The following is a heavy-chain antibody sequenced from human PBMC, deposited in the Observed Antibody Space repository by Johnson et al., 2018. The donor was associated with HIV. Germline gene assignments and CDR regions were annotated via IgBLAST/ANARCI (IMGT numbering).Heavy chain of an antibody. Sequence: QVQLVESGGGLVQPGRSLKLSCAASGFAFSRYAMHWVRQAPGKGLQWVAVISYDGSNKYYADSVKGRFTISRDTSKNTLYLQMNSLRAEDTAVYYCARPSVITTLTTTPWAFDIWGQGTMVTVSS. CDR1: GFAFSRYA. V-gene: IGHV3-30-3*01. J-gene: IGHJ3*02. CDR3: ARPSVITTLTTTPWAFDI. D-gene: IGHD4-17*01. CDR2: ISYDGSNK.